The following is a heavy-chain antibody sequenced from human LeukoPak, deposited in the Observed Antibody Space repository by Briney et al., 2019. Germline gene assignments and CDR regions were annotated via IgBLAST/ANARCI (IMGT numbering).Heavy chain of an antibody. V-gene: IGHV4-39*01. J-gene: IGHJ4*02. CDR3: ARPSSGWYGFDY. D-gene: IGHD6-19*01. CDR1: GGSISSSSYY. Sequence: SETLSLTCTVSGGSISSSSYYWGWIRQPPGKGLEWIGNIYYSGSTYYNPSLKSRVTISVDTSKNQFSLKLSSVTAADTAVYYCARPSSGWYGFDYWGQGTLVTVSS. CDR2: IYYSGST.